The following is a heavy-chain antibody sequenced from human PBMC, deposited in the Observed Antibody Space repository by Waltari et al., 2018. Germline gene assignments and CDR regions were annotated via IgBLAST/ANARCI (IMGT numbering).Heavy chain of an antibody. J-gene: IGHJ5*02. V-gene: IGHV1-2*06. CDR1: GYTFTGYY. D-gene: IGHD2-15*01. CDR3: ARGRYCSGGSCYIGETGWVDP. Sequence: QVQLVQSGAEVKKPGASVKVSCKASGYTFTGYYMHWVRQAPGQGLEWMGRINPNSGGTNYAQKFQGRVTMTRDTSISTAYMELSRLRSDDTAVYYCARGRYCSGGSCYIGETGWVDPWGQGTLVTVSS. CDR2: INPNSGGT.